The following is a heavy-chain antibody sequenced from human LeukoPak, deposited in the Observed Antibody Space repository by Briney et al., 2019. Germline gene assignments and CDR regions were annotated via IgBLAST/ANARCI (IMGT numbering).Heavy chain of an antibody. V-gene: IGHV3-7*01. CDR2: IKQDGSEK. D-gene: IGHD2-15*01. CDR3: ARDLTIAPTPYAFDY. CDR1: GFTFSSYW. J-gene: IGHJ4*02. Sequence: GSLRLSCAASGFTFSSYWMSWVRRAPGKGLEWVANIKQDGSEKYYVDSVKGRFTISRDNAKNSLYLQMNSLRAEDTAVYYCARDLTIAPTPYAFDYWGQGTLVTVSS.